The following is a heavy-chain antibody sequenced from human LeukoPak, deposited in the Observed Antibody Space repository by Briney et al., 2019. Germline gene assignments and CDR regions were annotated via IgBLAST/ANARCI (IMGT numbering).Heavy chain of an antibody. CDR2: IYYSGST. CDR3: ARDPVDSYGPPSGMDV. Sequence: PSETLSLTCTVSGGSVSSGSYYWSWIRQPPGKGLEWIGYIYYSGSTNHNPSLKSRVTISVDTSKNQFSLKLSSVTAADTAVYYCARDPVDSYGPPSGMDVWGQGTTVIVSS. CDR1: GGSVSSGSYY. J-gene: IGHJ6*02. D-gene: IGHD5-18*01. V-gene: IGHV4-61*01.